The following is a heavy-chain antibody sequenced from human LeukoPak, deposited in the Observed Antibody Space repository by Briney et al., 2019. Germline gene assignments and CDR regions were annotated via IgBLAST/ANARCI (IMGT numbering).Heavy chain of an antibody. CDR2: INSDGSST. J-gene: IGHJ3*02. Sequence: GGSLRLSCAASGFTFSSYWMHWVRQAPGKGLVWVSRINSDGSSTSYADSVKGRFTISRDNAKNTLYLQMNSLRAEDTAVYYCASSSSGPLYAFDIWGQGTMVTVSS. D-gene: IGHD3-22*01. CDR3: ASSSSGPLYAFDI. CDR1: GFTFSSYW. V-gene: IGHV3-74*01.